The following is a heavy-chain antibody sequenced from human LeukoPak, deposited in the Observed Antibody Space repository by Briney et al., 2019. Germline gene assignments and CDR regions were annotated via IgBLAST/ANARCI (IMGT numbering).Heavy chain of an antibody. V-gene: IGHV1-18*01. J-gene: IGHJ4*02. CDR3: ARDLGRYDSSESFDY. CDR1: GYTFTRYG. Sequence: ASVKVSCKASGYTFTRYGISWVRQAPGQGLEWMGWISAYNGNTNYAQKLQGRVTMTTDTSTSTAYMELRSLRSDDTAVYYCARDLGRYDSSESFDYWGQGTLVTVSS. CDR2: ISAYNGNT. D-gene: IGHD3-22*01.